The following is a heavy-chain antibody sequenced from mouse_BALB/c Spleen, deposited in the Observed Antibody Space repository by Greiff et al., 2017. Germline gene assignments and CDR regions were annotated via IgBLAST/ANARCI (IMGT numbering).Heavy chain of an antibody. V-gene: IGHV5-4*02. J-gene: IGHJ4*01. CDR3: ARVLRGYAMDY. D-gene: IGHD1-1*01. CDR2: ISDGGSYT. CDR1: GFTFSDYY. Sequence: EVMLVESGGDLVKPGGSLKLSCAASGFTFSDYYMYWVRQTPEKRLEWVATISDGGSYTYYPDSVKGRFTISRDNAKNNLYLQMSSLKSEDTAMYYCARVLRGYAMDYWGQGTSVTVSS.